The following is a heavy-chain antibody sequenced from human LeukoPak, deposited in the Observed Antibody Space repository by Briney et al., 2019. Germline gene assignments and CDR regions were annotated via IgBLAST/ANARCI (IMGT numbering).Heavy chain of an antibody. V-gene: IGHV4-34*01. D-gene: IGHD3-10*01. CDR3: ARLVRMVRGVRPADY. CDR1: GGSFSGNY. J-gene: IGHJ4*02. CDR2: INHSGST. Sequence: SETLSLTCAVYGGSFSGNYWSWIRQPPGKGLEWIGDINHSGSTNYNPSLKSRVTISVDTSKNQFSLKLSSVTAADTAVYYCARLVRMVRGVRPADYWGQGTLVTVSS.